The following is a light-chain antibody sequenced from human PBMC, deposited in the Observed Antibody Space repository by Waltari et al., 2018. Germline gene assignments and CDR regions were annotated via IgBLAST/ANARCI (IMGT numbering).Light chain of an antibody. V-gene: IGLV3-25*03. CDR2: KDN. CDR3: QSADSSGTLKWF. CDR1: ALPNQN. Sequence: SSELTQPPSLSVSPGPPARITCSGDALPNQNTYWYQQKSGQAPLLMIYKDNQRPSGVPERFSGSKSGTTVTLTVSGVQAEDEADYYCQSADSSGTLKWFFGGGTKLTVL. J-gene: IGLJ2*01.